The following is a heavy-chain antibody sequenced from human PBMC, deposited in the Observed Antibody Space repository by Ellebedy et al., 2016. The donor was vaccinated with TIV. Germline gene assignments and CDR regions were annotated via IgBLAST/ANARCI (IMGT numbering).Heavy chain of an antibody. CDR2: ISYDGSNK. V-gene: IGHV3-30-3*01. CDR1: GFTFSSYA. D-gene: IGHD5/OR15-5a*01. J-gene: IGHJ6*02. Sequence: GGSLRLSCAASGFTFSSYAMHWVRQAPGKGLEWVAVISYDGSNKYYADSVKGRFTISRDNSKNTLYLQMNSLRAEDTAVYYCARDVFSAGMDVWGQGTTVTVSS. CDR3: ARDVFSAGMDV.